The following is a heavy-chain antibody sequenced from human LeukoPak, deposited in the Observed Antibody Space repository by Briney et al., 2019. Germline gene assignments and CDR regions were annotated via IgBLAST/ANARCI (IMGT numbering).Heavy chain of an antibody. CDR3: AKDLYSSSWYISAFDI. J-gene: IGHJ3*02. Sequence: GGSLRLSCVASGFTFSSNGMHWVRQAPGKGLEWVTFIQYDGSKKYYADSVKGRFTISRDNSKNTLYLQMNSLRAEDTAVYYCAKDLYSSSWYISAFDIWGQGTMVTVSS. D-gene: IGHD6-13*01. CDR1: GFTFSSNG. CDR2: IQYDGSKK. V-gene: IGHV3-30*02.